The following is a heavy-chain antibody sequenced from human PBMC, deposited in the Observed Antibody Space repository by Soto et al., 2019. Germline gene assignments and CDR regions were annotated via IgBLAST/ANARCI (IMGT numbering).Heavy chain of an antibody. J-gene: IGHJ6*02. D-gene: IGHD2-2*03. CDR1: GFTFSSYS. CDR3: ARAGLDIVVVPAAIRYYYYGMDV. Sequence: LRLSCAASGFTFSSYSMNWVRQAPGKGLGWVSSISSSSSYIYYADSVKGRFTISRDNAKNSLYLQMNSLRAEDTAVYYCARAGLDIVVVPAAIRYYYYGMDVWGQGTTVTVSS. V-gene: IGHV3-21*01. CDR2: ISSSSSYI.